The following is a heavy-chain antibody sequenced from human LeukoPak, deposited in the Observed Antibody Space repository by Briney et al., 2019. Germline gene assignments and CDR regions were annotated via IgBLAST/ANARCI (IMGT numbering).Heavy chain of an antibody. V-gene: IGHV4-61*01. Sequence: SETLSLTCTVSGGSVSSGSYYWSWIRQPPGKGLEWIGYIYYSGSTSYNPSLKSRVTISVDTSKNQFSLKLSSVTAADTAVYYCARGRRYFDYWGQGTLVTVSS. CDR2: IYYSGST. CDR3: ARGRRYFDY. J-gene: IGHJ4*02. CDR1: GGSVSSGSYY.